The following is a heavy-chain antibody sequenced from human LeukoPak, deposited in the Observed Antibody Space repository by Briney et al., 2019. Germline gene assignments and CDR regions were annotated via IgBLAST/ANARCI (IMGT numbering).Heavy chain of an antibody. D-gene: IGHD3-22*01. CDR2: INPNSGGI. J-gene: IGHJ3*01. Sequence: ASVKVSCKASGYTFTGYYMHWVRQAPGQGLEWMGWINPNSGGINFAQKFQGRVTMTRDTSISTAYMELSRLRSDDTAVYYCARDERYDSSGYPFDYWGQGQWSPSLQ. CDR3: ARDERYDSSGYPFDY. V-gene: IGHV1-2*02. CDR1: GYTFTGYY.